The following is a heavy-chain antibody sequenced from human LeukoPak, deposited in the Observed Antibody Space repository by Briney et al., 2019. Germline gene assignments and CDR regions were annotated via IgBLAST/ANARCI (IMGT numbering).Heavy chain of an antibody. D-gene: IGHD6-19*01. J-gene: IGHJ4*02. V-gene: IGHV3-30*18. CDR2: TSYDGTIK. Sequence: GGSLRLSCAASGFTFSKYGIHWVRQAPGKGLEWVAVTSYDGTIKVADSLKGRFTISRDNSKNTLYLQMNSLRAEDTAVYYCAKDLIWLAYYFDYWGQGILVTVSS. CDR3: AKDLIWLAYYFDY. CDR1: GFTFSKYG.